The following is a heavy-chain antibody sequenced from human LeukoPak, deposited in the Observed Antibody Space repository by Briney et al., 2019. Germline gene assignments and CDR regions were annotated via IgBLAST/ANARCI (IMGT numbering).Heavy chain of an antibody. V-gene: IGHV3-30*02. Sequence: GGSLRLSCAASGFALSTYGMDWVRQAPGKGLEWVAFMRNDKSNHYYADAVKGRFTIFRDNFKNTLYLQMNSLRAEDTAVYYCAKELLALSTYPATLDYWGQGTLVTVSS. CDR2: MRNDKSNH. D-gene: IGHD2-15*01. CDR1: GFALSTYG. J-gene: IGHJ4*02. CDR3: AKELLALSTYPATLDY.